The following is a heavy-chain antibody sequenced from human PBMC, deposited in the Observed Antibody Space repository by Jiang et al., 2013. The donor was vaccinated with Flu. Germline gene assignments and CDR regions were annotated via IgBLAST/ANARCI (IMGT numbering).Heavy chain of an antibody. CDR2: FTYGGST. J-gene: IGHJ4*02. CDR3: ARHRARGSLPASKIDY. D-gene: IGHD2-2*01. CDR1: GGSTRSSSYY. V-gene: IGHV4-39*01. Sequence: TGPGLVKPSETLSLTCTVSGGSTRSSSYYWVWIRQPPGKGLEWIGSFTYGGSTYYNPSLESRVTISVDTSKNQFSLNLTSMTAADTAVYYCARHRARGSLPASKIDYWGQGTLVTVSS.